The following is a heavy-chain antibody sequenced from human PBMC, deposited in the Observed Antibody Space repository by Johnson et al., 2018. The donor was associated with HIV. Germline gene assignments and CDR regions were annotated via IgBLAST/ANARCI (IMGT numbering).Heavy chain of an antibody. CDR3: AKERGENYVGGDAFDI. CDR1: GFTVSGNY. CDR2: IYSGGST. J-gene: IGHJ3*02. D-gene: IGHD1-7*01. Sequence: VQLMESGGGLVQPGGSLRLSCAASGFTVSGNYMSWVRQAPGKGLEWVSVIYSGGSTYYADSVKGRFTISRDTSKNTLYLQMNSLRTEDTAVYYCAKERGENYVGGDAFDIWGQGTMVTVSS. V-gene: IGHV3-66*02.